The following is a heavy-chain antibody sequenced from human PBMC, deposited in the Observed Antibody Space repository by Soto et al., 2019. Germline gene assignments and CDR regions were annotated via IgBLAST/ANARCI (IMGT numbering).Heavy chain of an antibody. Sequence: SETLSLTCTVSGGSISRYYWSWILQPPWKGLEWIGYIYFTGSTNYNPSLKSRVTISVDTSKNQFSLKLSSVTAADTAVCYCARDTSTTGTTVFYYYGKDVWGQGTTVTVSS. D-gene: IGHD1-1*01. CDR2: IYFTGST. CDR3: ARDTSTTGTTVFYYYGKDV. CDR1: GGSISRYY. J-gene: IGHJ6*02. V-gene: IGHV4-59*01.